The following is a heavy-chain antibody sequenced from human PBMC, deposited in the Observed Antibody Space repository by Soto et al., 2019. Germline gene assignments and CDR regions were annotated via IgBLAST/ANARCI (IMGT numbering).Heavy chain of an antibody. Sequence: SETLSLTCTVSGGSISSSGSYWGWVRQPPGKGLEWIVSFYYTGGTYSTYYNPSLKSRVTISVVTSKNQFSLKLRSVTAADTAMYYCAKVGGGGPVTAAIGRFDSWGQGTQVTVSS. D-gene: IGHD3-16*01. CDR3: AKVGGGGPVTAAIGRFDS. J-gene: IGHJ4*02. V-gene: IGHV4-39*07. CDR1: GGSISSSGSY. CDR2: FYYTGGTYST.